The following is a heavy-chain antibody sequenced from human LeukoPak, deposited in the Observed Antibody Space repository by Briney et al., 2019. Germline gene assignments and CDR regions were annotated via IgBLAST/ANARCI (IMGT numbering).Heavy chain of an antibody. CDR2: ISGNGGYT. Sequence: GGSLRLSCAASGFTFSSYAMSWVHQAPGKGLDWVSGISGNGGYTYYADSVKGRFTISRDNSKNTLYLQMNSLRAEDTAVYYCAKAPYYSSSWYFFDYWGQGTLVTVSS. D-gene: IGHD6-13*01. CDR3: AKAPYYSSSWYFFDY. CDR1: GFTFSSYA. V-gene: IGHV3-23*01. J-gene: IGHJ4*02.